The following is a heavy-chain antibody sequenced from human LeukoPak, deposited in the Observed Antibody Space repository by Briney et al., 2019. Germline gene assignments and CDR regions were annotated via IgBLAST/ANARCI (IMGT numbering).Heavy chain of an antibody. D-gene: IGHD5-12*01. Sequence: PGGSLRLSCAASGFTFSSYWMHWVRQAPGKGLVWFSRIKSDGSSATYADSVKGRFTISRDNAKSTLYLQMNSLRTEDTAVYYCARELASGSWGQGTLVTVSS. V-gene: IGHV3-74*01. CDR2: IKSDGSSA. J-gene: IGHJ5*02. CDR1: GFTFSSYW. CDR3: ARELASGS.